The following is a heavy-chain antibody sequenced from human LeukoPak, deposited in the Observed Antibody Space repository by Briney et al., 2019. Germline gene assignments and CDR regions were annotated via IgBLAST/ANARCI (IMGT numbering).Heavy chain of an antibody. V-gene: IGHV1-46*04. D-gene: IGHD6-13*01. CDR2: ISPSGGST. Sequence: ASVKVSCKASGYSHYMHWVRQAPGQGLEWMGIISPSGGSTDYAQKLRGRITMTRDTSTSTVYMDLSSPTSEDTAMYYCATLGDGSSDIDYWGQGTLVTVSS. CDR3: ATLGDGSSDIDY. J-gene: IGHJ4*02. CDR1: GYSHY.